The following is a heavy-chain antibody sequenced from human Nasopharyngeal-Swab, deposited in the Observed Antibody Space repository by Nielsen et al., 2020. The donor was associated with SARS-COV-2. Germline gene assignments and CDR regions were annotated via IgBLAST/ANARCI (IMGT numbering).Heavy chain of an antibody. CDR1: GFTFSSYG. Sequence: GGPLRLSCAAPGFTFSSYGMHWVPKAPGKGRRWVAFISYDGSNKYNADSVKGRFTISRDNSKNTLYLQMNSLRAGDPAVYYCAKGHGGYYDAFDIWGQGTMVTVSS. CDR2: ISYDGSNK. J-gene: IGHJ3*02. CDR3: AKGHGGYYDAFDI. D-gene: IGHD3-22*01. V-gene: IGHV3-30*18.